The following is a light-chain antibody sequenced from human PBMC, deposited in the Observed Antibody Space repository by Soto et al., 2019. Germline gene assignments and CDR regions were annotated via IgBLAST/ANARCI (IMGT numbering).Light chain of an antibody. CDR3: SSYTTNSTGV. Sequence: QSALTQPASVSGAPGQSITISCSGTSSDVGAYNYVSWYRQHPGKAPKLVLYDVTNRPSGVSNRFSGSKSGNTASLTISGLQAEDEADYYCSSYTTNSTGVFGGGIKLTVL. J-gene: IGLJ3*02. V-gene: IGLV2-14*01. CDR1: SSDVGAYNY. CDR2: DVT.